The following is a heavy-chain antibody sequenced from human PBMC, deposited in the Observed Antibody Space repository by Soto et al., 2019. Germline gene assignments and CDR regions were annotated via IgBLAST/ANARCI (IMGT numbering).Heavy chain of an antibody. Sequence: ASVKVSCKASGYTFTSYYMHWVRQAPGQGLEWMGIINPSGGSTSYAQKFQGRVTMTRDTSTSTVYMELSSLRSEDTAVYYCAREAVVVAATTPGDWFDPWGQGTLVTVSS. D-gene: IGHD2-15*01. V-gene: IGHV1-46*01. J-gene: IGHJ5*02. CDR1: GYTFTSYY. CDR3: AREAVVVAATTPGDWFDP. CDR2: INPSGGST.